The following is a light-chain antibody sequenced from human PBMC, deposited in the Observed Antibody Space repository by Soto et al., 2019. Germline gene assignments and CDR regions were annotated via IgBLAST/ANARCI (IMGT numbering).Light chain of an antibody. CDR2: ELS. Sequence: QSALTQPPSPSGSPGQSVTISCTGTSRDVGGHDYVSRYQQHPGKAPKLMIYELSKRPSGVPDRFSGSKSGNTASLTVSGLQAEDEADYYCSSYVTGNSLIFGGGTKLTVL. V-gene: IGLV2-8*01. CDR1: SRDVGGHDY. CDR3: SSYVTGNSLI. J-gene: IGLJ2*01.